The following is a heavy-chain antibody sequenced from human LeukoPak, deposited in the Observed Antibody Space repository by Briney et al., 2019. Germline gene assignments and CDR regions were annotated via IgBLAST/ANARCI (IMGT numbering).Heavy chain of an antibody. V-gene: IGHV4-39*07. D-gene: IGHD4-23*01. Sequence: SETLSLTCAVSHDSSYSSIYYWGWVRRPPGKGLEWIGTIDYSGNTYYNPSLKSRATISTDTSKNQFSLKLSSVTAADTAVYYCARSTTVVRSLDYWGQGTLVTVSS. CDR3: ARSTTVVRSLDY. CDR1: HDSSYSSIYY. CDR2: IDYSGNT. J-gene: IGHJ4*02.